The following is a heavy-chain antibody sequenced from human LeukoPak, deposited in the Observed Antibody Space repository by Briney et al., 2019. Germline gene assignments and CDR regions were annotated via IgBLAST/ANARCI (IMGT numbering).Heavy chain of an antibody. CDR2: IKQDGNEK. CDR1: GLTFSSYA. Sequence: PGGSLRLSCAASGLTFSSYAMSWVRQAPGKGLEWVANIKQDGNEKYYVDSVKGRFTISRDNAKNSLYLQMNSLRAEDTAVYYCARELLGHGYNSGDFDYWGQGTLVTVSS. J-gene: IGHJ4*02. D-gene: IGHD5-24*01. CDR3: ARELLGHGYNSGDFDY. V-gene: IGHV3-7*01.